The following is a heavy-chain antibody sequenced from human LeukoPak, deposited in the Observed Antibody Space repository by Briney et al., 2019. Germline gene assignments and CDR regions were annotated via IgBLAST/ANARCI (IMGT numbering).Heavy chain of an antibody. CDR3: ARDGEAGTPGWFDP. CDR1: GGSISSYY. CDR2: IYYSGST. J-gene: IGHJ5*02. D-gene: IGHD6-19*01. V-gene: IGHV4-59*01. Sequence: SETLSLTCTDSGGSISSYYWSWIRQPPGKGLEWIGYIYYSGSTNYNPSLKSRVTISVDTSKNQFSLKLSSVTAADTAVYYCARDGEAGTPGWFDPWGQGTLVTVSS.